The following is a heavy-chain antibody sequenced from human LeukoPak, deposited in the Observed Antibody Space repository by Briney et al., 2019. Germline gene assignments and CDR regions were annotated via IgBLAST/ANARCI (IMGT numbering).Heavy chain of an antibody. Sequence: GGSLRLSCAASGFTFSSYSMNWVRQAPGQGLEWVSYISSSGSTIYYADSVKGRFTISRDNAKNSLYLQMNSLRAEDTAVYYCAELGITMIGGVWGKGTTVTISS. CDR3: AELGITMIGGV. CDR2: ISSSGSTI. J-gene: IGHJ6*04. V-gene: IGHV3-48*04. CDR1: GFTFSSYS. D-gene: IGHD3-10*02.